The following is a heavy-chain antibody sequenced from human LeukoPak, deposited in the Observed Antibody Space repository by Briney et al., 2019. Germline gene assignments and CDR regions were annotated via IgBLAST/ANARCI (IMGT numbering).Heavy chain of an antibody. CDR3: ARDVLGGYYYYYYMDV. CDR1: GGSFSGYY. D-gene: IGHD1-26*01. CDR2: IYTSGST. Sequence: PSETLSLTCAVYGGSFSGYYWSWIRQPAGKGLEWIGRIYTSGSTNYNPSLKSRVTISVDTSKNQFSLKLSSVTAADTAVYYCARDVLGGYYYYYYMDVWGKGTTVTVSS. J-gene: IGHJ6*03. V-gene: IGHV4-4*07.